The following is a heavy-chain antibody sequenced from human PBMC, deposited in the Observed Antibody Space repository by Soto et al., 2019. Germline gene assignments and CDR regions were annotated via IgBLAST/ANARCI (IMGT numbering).Heavy chain of an antibody. D-gene: IGHD4-4*01. CDR1: AFTFVDYT. CDR3: TRDQYSNTRYYYYFGMDV. CDR2: IRTKAYGGTT. Sequence: GGSRKPSCTLSAFTFVDYTITCFRQLPGKGRVWVGFIRTKAYGGTTEYAASVKGRLTISRDDSKSIAYLQMNRLKTEDTAVYYCTRDQYSNTRYYYYFGMDVWGQGTTVTVSS. V-gene: IGHV3-49*03. J-gene: IGHJ6*02.